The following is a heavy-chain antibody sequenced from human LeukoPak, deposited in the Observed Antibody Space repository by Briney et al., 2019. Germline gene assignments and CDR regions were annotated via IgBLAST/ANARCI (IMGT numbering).Heavy chain of an antibody. D-gene: IGHD5-24*01. CDR1: GGSISSYY. J-gene: IGHJ4*02. CDR3: AREWGQGEMATTYFDY. CDR2: IYYSGST. V-gene: IGHV4-59*01. Sequence: SSETLSLTCTVSGGSISSYYWSWIRQPPGKGLEWIGYIYYSGSTNYNPSLKSRVTIPVDTSKNQFSLKLSSVTAADTAVYYCAREWGQGEMATTYFDYWGQGTLVTVSS.